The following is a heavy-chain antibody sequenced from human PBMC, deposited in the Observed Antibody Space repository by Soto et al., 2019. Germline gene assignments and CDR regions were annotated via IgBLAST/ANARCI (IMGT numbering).Heavy chain of an antibody. CDR3: ARPIEMATIIDAFDI. CDR1: GGTFSSYA. CDR2: IIPIFGTA. Sequence: SVKVSCKASGGTFSSYAISWVRQAPGQGLEWMGGIIPIFGTANYAQKFQGRVTITADESTSTAYMELSSLRSEDTAVYYCARPIEMATIIDAFDIWGQGTMVTVSS. V-gene: IGHV1-69*13. D-gene: IGHD5-12*01. J-gene: IGHJ3*02.